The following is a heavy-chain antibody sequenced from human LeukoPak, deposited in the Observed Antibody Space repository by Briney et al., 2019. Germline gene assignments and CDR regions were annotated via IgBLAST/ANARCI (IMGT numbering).Heavy chain of an antibody. Sequence: SETLSLTCVLYGGSSSGYYWSWIRQPPGKGLEWIGEINHSGSTNYNPSLKSRVTISVDTSKNQFSLKLSSVTAADTAVYYCARRGPPRTMLRGVKSGWFDPWAREPWSPSPQ. V-gene: IGHV4-34*01. J-gene: IGHJ5*02. D-gene: IGHD3-10*01. CDR2: INHSGST. CDR1: GGSSSGYY. CDR3: ARRGPPRTMLRGVKSGWFDP.